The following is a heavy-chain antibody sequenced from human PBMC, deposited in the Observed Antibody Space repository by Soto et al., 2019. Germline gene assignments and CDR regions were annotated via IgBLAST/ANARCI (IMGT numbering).Heavy chain of an antibody. CDR3: AKGPARYCSGGSCYADY. J-gene: IGHJ4*02. CDR1: GFIFSNYA. V-gene: IGHV3-23*01. CDR2: ISGGGGST. D-gene: IGHD2-15*01. Sequence: EVQLLESGGGLVQPGGSLRLSCAASGFIFSNYAMNWVRQAPGKGLRWVSDISGGGGSTYYADSVKGRFTISRDNSKNTLYLQMNSLRAEDTAVYYCAKGPARYCSGGSCYADYWGQGTLVTVSS.